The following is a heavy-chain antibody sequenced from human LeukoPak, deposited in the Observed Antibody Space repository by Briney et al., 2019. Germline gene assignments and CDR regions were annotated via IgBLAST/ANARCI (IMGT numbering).Heavy chain of an antibody. Sequence: PSETLSLTCAVSGGSISSGGYSWSWIRQPPGKGLEWIGYIYHSGSTYHNPSLKSRVTISVDRSKNQFSLKLSSVTAADTAVYYCARGPPSILWWSLYFDYWGQGTLVTVSS. CDR1: GGSISSGGYS. D-gene: IGHD2-21*01. J-gene: IGHJ4*02. CDR3: ARGPPSILWWSLYFDY. CDR2: IYHSGST. V-gene: IGHV4-30-2*01.